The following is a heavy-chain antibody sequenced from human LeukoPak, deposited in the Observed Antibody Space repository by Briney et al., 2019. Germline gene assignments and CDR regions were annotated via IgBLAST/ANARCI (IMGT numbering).Heavy chain of an antibody. CDR1: GFTFSRYG. J-gene: IGHJ3*02. Sequence: GGSLRLSCAASGFTFSRYGMHWVRQAPGKGLKWVAVISYDGSNKYYADSVRGRFTISRDNSKNTLYLQMNSLRAEDTAVYYCAKDRDAYRTFDIWGQGTMVTVSS. CDR3: AKDRDAYRTFDI. CDR2: ISYDGSNK. D-gene: IGHD5-18*01. V-gene: IGHV3-30*18.